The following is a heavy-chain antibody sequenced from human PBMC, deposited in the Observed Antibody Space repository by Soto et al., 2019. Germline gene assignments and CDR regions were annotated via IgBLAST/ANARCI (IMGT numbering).Heavy chain of an antibody. CDR2: ISGSGGST. D-gene: IGHD6-13*01. V-gene: IGHV3-23*01. J-gene: IGHJ4*02. CDR3: AKDSIGYSSSWSDY. Sequence: TGGSLRLSCAASGFTFSSHAMSWVRQAPGKGLEWVSAISGSGGSTYYADSVKGRFTISRDNSKNTLYLQMNSLRAEDTAVYYCAKDSIGYSSSWSDYWGQGTLVTVSS. CDR1: GFTFSSHA.